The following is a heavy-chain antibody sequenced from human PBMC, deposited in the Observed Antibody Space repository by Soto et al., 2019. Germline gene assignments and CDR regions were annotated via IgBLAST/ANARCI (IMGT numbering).Heavy chain of an antibody. CDR3: ARDRAHYYDSSGRFDP. J-gene: IGHJ5*02. V-gene: IGHV1-69*13. CDR2: IIPIFGTA. CDR1: GGTFSSYA. D-gene: IGHD3-22*01. Sequence: GASVKVSCKASGGTFSSYAISWVRQAPGQGLEWMGGIIPIFGTANYAQKFQGRVTITADESTSTAYMELSSLRSEDTAVYYCARDRAHYYDSSGRFDPWGQGTLVTVSS.